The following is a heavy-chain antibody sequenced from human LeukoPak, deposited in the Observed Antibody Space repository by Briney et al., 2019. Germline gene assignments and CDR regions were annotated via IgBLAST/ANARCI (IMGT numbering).Heavy chain of an antibody. D-gene: IGHD2-8*02. CDR3: ARQLGYCAAGTCYFDS. CDR1: GFAISTYA. J-gene: IGHJ4*03. Sequence: GGSLRLSCAASGFAISTYAMAWVRQAPGKGLEWISSFSSGRSTSYSDSLEGRLTMSSDNARNTLYLQMDNLRGEDTAMYYCARQLGYCAAGTCYFDSWGGGTQVTVSS. CDR2: FSSGRST. V-gene: IGHV3-69-1*01.